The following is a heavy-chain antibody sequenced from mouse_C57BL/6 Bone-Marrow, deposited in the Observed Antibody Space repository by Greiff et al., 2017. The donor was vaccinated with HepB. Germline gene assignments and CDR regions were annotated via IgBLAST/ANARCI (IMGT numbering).Heavy chain of an antibody. CDR1: GFTFSSYA. CDR2: ISDGGSYT. V-gene: IGHV5-4*03. J-gene: IGHJ4*01. Sequence: EVKLVESGGGLVKPGGSLKLSCAASGFTFSSYAMSWVRQTPEKRLEWVATISDGGSYTYYPDNVKGRFTISRDNAKNNLYLQMSHLKSEDTAMYYCATYYLYAMDYWGQGTSVTVSS. CDR3: ATYYLYAMDY. D-gene: IGHD2-10*01.